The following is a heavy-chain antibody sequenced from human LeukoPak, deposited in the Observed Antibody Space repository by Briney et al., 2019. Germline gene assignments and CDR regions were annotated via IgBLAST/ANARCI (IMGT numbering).Heavy chain of an antibody. D-gene: IGHD4-11*01. J-gene: IGHJ4*02. CDR2: INPNSGGT. CDR1: GYTFTGYY. CDR3: ARMGNYVPLFDY. V-gene: IGHV1-2*02. Sequence: GASVKVSCKASGYTFTGYYMHWVRQAPGQGLEWMGWINPNSGGTNYAQTFQGRVTMTRDTSISTAYMELSRLRSDDTTVYYCARMGNYVPLFDYWGQGTLVTVSS.